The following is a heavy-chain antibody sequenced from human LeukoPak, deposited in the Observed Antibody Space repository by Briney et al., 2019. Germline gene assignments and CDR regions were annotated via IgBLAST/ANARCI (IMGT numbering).Heavy chain of an antibody. CDR3: ARARIRPYGMDV. J-gene: IGHJ6*02. V-gene: IGHV4-59*12. CDR1: AGSISTYY. D-gene: IGHD3-10*01. Sequence: SETLSLTCTVSAGSISTYYWSWIRQPPGKGLECLGYIYYSGSTNYNPSLESRVTMSVDTSKNQFSLKLSSVTAADTAVYYCARARIRPYGMDVWGQGTTVTVSS. CDR2: IYYSGST.